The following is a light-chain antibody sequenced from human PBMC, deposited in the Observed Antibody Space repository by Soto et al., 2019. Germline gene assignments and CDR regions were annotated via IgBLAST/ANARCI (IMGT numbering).Light chain of an antibody. J-gene: IGKJ4*01. CDR1: QSLSSSY. CDR3: QKYGSALT. V-gene: IGKV3-20*01. CDR2: GAS. Sequence: EIGLTQSPDTLSLSPGERATVSCRATQSLSSSYLAWYQQKPGQAPRLRIDGASSRATGIPDRFSGSGSGTDFTLTISRLEPEDFAVYYCQKYGSALTFGGGTKLAIK.